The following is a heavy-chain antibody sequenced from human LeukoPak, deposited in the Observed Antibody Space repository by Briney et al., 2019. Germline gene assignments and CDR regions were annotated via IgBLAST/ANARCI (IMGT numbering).Heavy chain of an antibody. V-gene: IGHV4-31*03. J-gene: IGHJ4*02. CDR1: GGSISSGGYY. CDR3: AREGPGRRDGYNYIDY. CDR2: IYYSGST. D-gene: IGHD5-24*01. Sequence: SETLSLTCTVSGGSISSGGYYWSWIRQHPGKGLEWIGYIYYSGSTYYNPSLKRRVTISVDTSKNQFSLKLSSVTAADTAVYYCAREGPGRRDGYNYIDYWGQGTLVTVSS.